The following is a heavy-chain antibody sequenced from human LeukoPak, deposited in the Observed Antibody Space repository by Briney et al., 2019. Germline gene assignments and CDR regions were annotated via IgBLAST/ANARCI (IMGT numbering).Heavy chain of an antibody. CDR2: IYYSGST. CDR1: GGSISSSSYY. CDR3: ARVSDIVVVPAASYFDY. J-gene: IGHJ4*02. D-gene: IGHD2-2*01. V-gene: IGHV4-39*07. Sequence: SETLSLTCTVSGGSISSSSYYWDWIRQPPGKGLEWIGSIYYSGSTYYNPSLKSRVTISVDTSKNQFSLKLSSVTAADTAVYYCARVSDIVVVPAASYFDYWGQGTLVAVSS.